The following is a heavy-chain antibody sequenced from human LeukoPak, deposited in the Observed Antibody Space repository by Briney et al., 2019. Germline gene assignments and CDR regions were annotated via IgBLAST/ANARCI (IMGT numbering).Heavy chain of an antibody. CDR2: INPNSGGT. Sequence: ASVKVSCKASGYTFTGCYMHWVRQAPGQGLEWMGWINPNSGGTKFAQKFQGRVTMTRDTSISTAYMELSRLRSDDTAVFYCAREQVSGGDYYYMDVWGKGTTVTVSS. V-gene: IGHV1-2*02. D-gene: IGHD2-15*01. CDR3: AREQVSGGDYYYMDV. J-gene: IGHJ6*03. CDR1: GYTFTGCY.